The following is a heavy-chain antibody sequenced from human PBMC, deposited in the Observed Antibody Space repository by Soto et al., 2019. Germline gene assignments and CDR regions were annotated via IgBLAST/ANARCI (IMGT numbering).Heavy chain of an antibody. CDR3: AKAKTDYNWDNRPPFDY. CDR1: GFTLRNYD. D-gene: IGHD1-20*01. CDR2: ISANDVGT. V-gene: IGHV3-23*01. Sequence: GGSLRLYCEASGFTLRNYDMTWVRQAPGKGLEWVSLISANDVGTYYAESVKTRFTISTDQSRNTVYLQMDSLRADDTAIYYCAKAKTDYNWDNRPPFDYWGQGTLVTVSS. J-gene: IGHJ4*02.